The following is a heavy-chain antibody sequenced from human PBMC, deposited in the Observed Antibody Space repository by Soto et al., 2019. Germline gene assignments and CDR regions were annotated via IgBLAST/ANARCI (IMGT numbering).Heavy chain of an antibody. Sequence: ESGPTLVNPTQTLTLTCTFSGFSLSTSGMCVSWIRQPPGKALEWLARIDWDDDKYYSTSLKTRLTISKDTSKNQVVLTMTNMDPVDTATYYCARILSSMGDYCSGGSCYGIRAYYYMDVWGKGTTVTVSS. D-gene: IGHD2-15*01. V-gene: IGHV2-70*11. J-gene: IGHJ6*03. CDR2: IDWDDDK. CDR3: ARILSSMGDYCSGGSCYGIRAYYYMDV. CDR1: GFSLSTSGMC.